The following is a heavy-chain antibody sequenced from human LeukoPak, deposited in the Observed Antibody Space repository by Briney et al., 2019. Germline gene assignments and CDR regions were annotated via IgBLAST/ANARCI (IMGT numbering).Heavy chain of an antibody. CDR2: ISGSGTGGAT. CDR3: AKSGLNRFDY. D-gene: IGHD2-15*01. V-gene: IGHV3-23*01. Sequence: GGSLRLSCAASGSTFSSYGMSWVRQAPGKGLEWVSNISGSGTGGATYYADSVKGRFAISRDNSKNTLYLQMNSLRAEDTAVYYCAKSGLNRFDYWGQGTLVTVSS. CDR1: GSTFSSYG. J-gene: IGHJ4*02.